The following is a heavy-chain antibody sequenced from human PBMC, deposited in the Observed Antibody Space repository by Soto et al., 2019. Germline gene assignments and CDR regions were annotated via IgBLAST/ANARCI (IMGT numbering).Heavy chain of an antibody. CDR1: GGSLSSYY. D-gene: IGHD6-19*01. V-gene: IGHV4-59*01. CDR2: IYYSGST. Sequence: SGTLSLTCTVSGGSLSSYYWGWVRQPPGKGLEWIGYIYYSGSTDYNPSLKSRVTISVDTSKNQFSLKLSSVTAADTAVYYCASSSIAVALTGFDPWGQGTLVTVSS. J-gene: IGHJ5*02. CDR3: ASSSIAVALTGFDP.